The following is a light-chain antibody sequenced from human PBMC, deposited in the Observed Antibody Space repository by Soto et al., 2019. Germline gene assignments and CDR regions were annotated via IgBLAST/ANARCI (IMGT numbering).Light chain of an antibody. Sequence: QSVLTQPASVSGSPGQSITVSCIGTSSDIGGYNYVSWYQQHPGKAPKLMIHDVSNRPSGVSDRFSGPKSGNTASLTISGLQADDEAYYYCSSYASGNSQVFGGGTKLTVL. J-gene: IGLJ2*01. CDR2: DVS. CDR3: SSYASGNSQV. CDR1: SSDIGGYNY. V-gene: IGLV2-14*03.